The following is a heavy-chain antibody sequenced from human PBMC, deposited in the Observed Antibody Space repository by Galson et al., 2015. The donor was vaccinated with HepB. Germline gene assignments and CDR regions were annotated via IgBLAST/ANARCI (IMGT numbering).Heavy chain of an antibody. D-gene: IGHD2-2*01. CDR1: GYTFTSYG. J-gene: IGHJ6*02. CDR2: ISAYNGNT. V-gene: IGHV1-18*01. CDR3: ARATPQYCSSTSCSHVREYGMDV. Sequence: SVKVSCKASGYTFTSYGISWVRQAPGQGLEWMGWISAYNGNTNYAQKLQGRVTMTTDTSTSTAYMELRSLRSDDTAVYYCARATPQYCSSTSCSHVREYGMDVWGQGTTVTVSS.